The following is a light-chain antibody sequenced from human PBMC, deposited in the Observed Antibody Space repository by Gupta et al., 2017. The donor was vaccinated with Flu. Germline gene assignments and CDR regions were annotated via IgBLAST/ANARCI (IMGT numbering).Light chain of an antibody. J-gene: IGLJ3*02. CDR1: SSNIGKNY. CDR3: ATWDDSLYTVV. V-gene: IGLV1-51*02. CDR2: END. Sequence: TVTISCSGGSSNIGKNYVSWYQQLPGTAPKLLIYENDKRPSGIPDRFSGSKSGTSATLSITGLQTGDEADYYCATWDDSLYTVVFGGGTKLTVL.